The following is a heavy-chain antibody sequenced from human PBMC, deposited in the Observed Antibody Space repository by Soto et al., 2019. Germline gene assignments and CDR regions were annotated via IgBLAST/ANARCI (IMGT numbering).Heavy chain of an antibody. Sequence: VQLLESGGGLVQPGGSLRLSCAASGFTFSSYAISWVRQAPGKGLEWVSAISGSAATTFYADSVKGRFTVSRDNSKNTLYLQMNSLRAEDTAVYYCARGPRYCSGYSCDYYMDVWGKGTTVTVSS. CDR3: ARGPRYCSGYSCDYYMDV. CDR1: GFTFSSYA. CDR2: ISGSAATT. D-gene: IGHD2-15*01. V-gene: IGHV3-23*01. J-gene: IGHJ6*03.